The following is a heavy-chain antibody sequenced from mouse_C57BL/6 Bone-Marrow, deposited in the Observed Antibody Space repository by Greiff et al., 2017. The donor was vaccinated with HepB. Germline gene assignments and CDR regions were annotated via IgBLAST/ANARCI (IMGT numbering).Heavy chain of an antibody. V-gene: IGHV5-6*01. CDR2: ISSGGSYT. CDR1: GFTFSSYG. D-gene: IGHD2-5*01. Sequence: EVQGVESGGDLVKPGGSLKLSCAASGFTFSSYGMSWVRQTPDKRLEWVATISSGGSYTYYPDSVKGRFTISRDNAKNTLYLQMSSLKSEDTAMYYCAGPYYSNYRHAMDYWGQGTSVTVSS. CDR3: AGPYYSNYRHAMDY. J-gene: IGHJ4*01.